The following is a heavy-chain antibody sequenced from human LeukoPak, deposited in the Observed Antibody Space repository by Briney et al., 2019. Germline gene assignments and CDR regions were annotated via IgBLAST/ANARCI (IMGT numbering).Heavy chain of an antibody. CDR3: AKVIGYYDSSGPNTDWGFDY. J-gene: IGHJ4*02. D-gene: IGHD3-22*01. V-gene: IGHV3-30*18. CDR1: GFTFNSYG. CDR2: KSYDGSNK. Sequence: PGRSLRLSCAASGFTFNSYGMHWVRQAPGKGLEWVAVKSYDGSNKYYADSVKGRFTISRDNSKNTLYLQMNSLRAEDTAVYYCAKVIGYYDSSGPNTDWGFDYWGQGALVTVSS.